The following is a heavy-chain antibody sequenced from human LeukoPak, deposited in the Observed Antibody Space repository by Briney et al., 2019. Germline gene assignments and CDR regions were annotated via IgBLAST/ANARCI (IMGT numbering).Heavy chain of an antibody. CDR3: ARASLSGSYKIWFDP. D-gene: IGHD1-26*01. Sequence: SETLSLTCTVSGGSISSSSYHWGWIRQPPGKGLEWIGSIYYSGSTYYNPSLKSRVTISVDTSKNQFSLKLSSVTAADTAVYYCARASLSGSYKIWFDPWGQGTLVTVSS. CDR2: IYYSGST. CDR1: GGSISSSSYH. V-gene: IGHV4-39*07. J-gene: IGHJ5*02.